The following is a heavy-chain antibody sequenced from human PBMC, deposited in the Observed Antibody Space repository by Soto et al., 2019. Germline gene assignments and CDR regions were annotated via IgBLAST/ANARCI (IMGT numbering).Heavy chain of an antibody. CDR1: GFTVSDTY. J-gene: IGHJ4*02. CDR2: IYSGSAT. D-gene: IGHD6-19*01. V-gene: IGHV3-53*02. Sequence: EVRLVETGGGLIQPGGSVRLSCAASGFTVSDTYMNWVRQAPGKGLEWVSVIYSGSATYYADPVKGRFTISRDNSKNTVFLQMSSLRVDDTAVYYCARGKSGWLTFDYWGQGILVTVSS. CDR3: ARGKSGWLTFDY.